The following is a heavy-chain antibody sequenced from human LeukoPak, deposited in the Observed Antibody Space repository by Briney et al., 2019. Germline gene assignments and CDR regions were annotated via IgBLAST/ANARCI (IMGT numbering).Heavy chain of an antibody. CDR3: ARPLDYDILTGYCPFGY. Sequence: SVKVSCKASGGTFSSYAISWVRQASGQGLEWMGGIIPIFGTANYAQKFQGRVTITADESTSTAYMELSSLRSEDTAVYYCARPLDYDILTGYCPFGYWGQGTLVTVSS. D-gene: IGHD3-9*01. CDR1: GGTFSSYA. CDR2: IIPIFGTA. J-gene: IGHJ4*02. V-gene: IGHV1-69*13.